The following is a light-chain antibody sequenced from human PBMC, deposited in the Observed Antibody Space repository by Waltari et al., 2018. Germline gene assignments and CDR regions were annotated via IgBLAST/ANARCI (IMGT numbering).Light chain of an antibody. CDR2: FAS. CDR1: QSVSSTY. CDR3: QQYGSSPTT. J-gene: IGKJ3*01. Sequence: EIVLTQSPGTLSMSPGERATLSCRASQSVSSTYLAWYQHKPGQSPRLPIYFASARAAGVPDRFSGSGSGTDFTLTISRLDPADFAVYYCQQYGSSPTTFGPGTKV. V-gene: IGKV3-20*01.